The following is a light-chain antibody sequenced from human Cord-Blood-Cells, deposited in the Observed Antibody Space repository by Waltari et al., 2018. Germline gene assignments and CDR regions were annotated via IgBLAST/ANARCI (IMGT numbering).Light chain of an antibody. J-gene: IGKJ5*01. CDR3: QQYGSSPIT. Sequence: EIVLTQYPGTLSLSPGERATLSCRASQSVSSSYLAWYQHKPGQAPRLLIYGASSRATGIPDRFSGSGSGTDFTLTISRLEPEEFAVYYCQQYGSSPITFGQGTRLEIK. CDR2: GAS. CDR1: QSVSSSY. V-gene: IGKV3-20*01.